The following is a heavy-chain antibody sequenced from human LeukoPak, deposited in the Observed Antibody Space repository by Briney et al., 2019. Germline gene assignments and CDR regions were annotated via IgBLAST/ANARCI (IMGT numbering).Heavy chain of an antibody. CDR2: IFYSGST. J-gene: IGHJ5*02. CDR3: ARFKRSRIAVAGTSWFDP. D-gene: IGHD6-19*01. CDR1: GGSISTSNYY. Sequence: SETLSLTCTVSGGSISTSNYYWGWIRQPPGKGLEWIGNIFYSGSTYYSPSLRSRVTISVDTSKNQFSLKLSSVTAADTAVYYCARFKRSRIAVAGTSWFDPWGQGTLVTVSS. V-gene: IGHV4-39*01.